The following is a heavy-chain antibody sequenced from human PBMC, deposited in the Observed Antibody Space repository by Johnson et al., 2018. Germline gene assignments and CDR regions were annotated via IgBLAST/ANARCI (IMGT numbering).Heavy chain of an antibody. CDR2: IFHTGRP. D-gene: IGHD3-10*01. CDR1: GGSISGFS. CDR3: ARVGRGEDSYGMDV. Sequence: VQLQESGPGLVKPSETLSLTCTVSGGSISGFSWTWIRQPPGKGLEWLGYIFHTGRPPYTPSLKSRITMSVDTSNTQFSLTLTSVTAADSAVYFCARVGRGEDSYGMDVWGQGTTIIVSS. V-gene: IGHV4-59*01. J-gene: IGHJ6*02.